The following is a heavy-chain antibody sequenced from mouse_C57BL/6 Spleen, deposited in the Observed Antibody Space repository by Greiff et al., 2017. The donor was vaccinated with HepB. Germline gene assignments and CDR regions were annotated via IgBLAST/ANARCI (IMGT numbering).Heavy chain of an antibody. CDR2: IDPSDSYT. D-gene: IGHD1-1*01. CDR1: GYTFTSYW. CDR3: ARSHYGSSYVDY. J-gene: IGHJ2*01. Sequence: QVQLKQPGAELVMPGASVKLSCKASGYTFTSYWMHWVKQRPGQGLEWIGEIDPSDSYTNYNQKFKGKSTLTVDKSSSTAYMQLSSLTSEDSAVYYCARSHYGSSYVDYWGQGTTLTVSS. V-gene: IGHV1-69*01.